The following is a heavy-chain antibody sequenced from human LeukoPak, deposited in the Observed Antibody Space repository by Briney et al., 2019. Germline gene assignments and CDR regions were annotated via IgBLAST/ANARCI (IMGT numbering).Heavy chain of an antibody. D-gene: IGHD4-17*01. CDR3: ATSYGDGQ. CDR1: GGSISSHY. J-gene: IGHJ4*02. V-gene: IGHV4-59*11. CDR2: IYYSGTT. Sequence: SETLSLTCTASGGSISSHYWSWIRQPPGKGLEWIGYIYYSGTTNYNPSLKSRVTISVDTSKNQFSLRLSSVTAADTAVYYCATSYGDGQWGQGTLVTVSS.